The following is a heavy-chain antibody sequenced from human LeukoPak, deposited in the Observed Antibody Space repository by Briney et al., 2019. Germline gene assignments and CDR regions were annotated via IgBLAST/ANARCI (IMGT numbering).Heavy chain of an antibody. Sequence: SETLTLTCDVFGGSFTDYFWTWIRQSPGKGLEWIGEINDYTGNTNYNPSLNSRVSISLEKSKNQFSLELRSVTAADTAVYYCARGRIAKIVVVHSFHYGMDVWGQGTTVTVSS. CDR2: INDYTGNT. CDR3: ARGRIAKIVVVHSFHYGMDV. J-gene: IGHJ6*02. CDR1: GGSFTDYF. V-gene: IGHV4-34*01. D-gene: IGHD3-22*01.